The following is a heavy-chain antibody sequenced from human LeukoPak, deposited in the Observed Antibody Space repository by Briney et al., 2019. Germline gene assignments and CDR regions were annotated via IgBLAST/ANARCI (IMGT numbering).Heavy chain of an antibody. CDR3: ARAFGLYSNNGEWFDP. J-gene: IGHJ5*02. CDR2: INQDGSEQ. CDR1: GFSFSNYW. Sequence: TGGSLRLSCEVSGFSFSNYWMTWVRQAPGKGLEWVANINQDGSEQYYVDSVKGRFTISRDNTKNSLYLQMNSLRAEDTAVFYCARAFGLYSNNGEWFDPWGQGTLVTVSS. D-gene: IGHD4-11*01. V-gene: IGHV3-7*01.